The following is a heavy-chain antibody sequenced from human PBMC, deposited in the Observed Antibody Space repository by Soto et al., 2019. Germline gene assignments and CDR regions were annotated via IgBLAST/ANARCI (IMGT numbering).Heavy chain of an antibody. Sequence: QVQLVESGGGVVQPGRSLRLSCAASGFTFSSYGMHWVRQAPGKGLEWVAVISYDGSNKYYADSVKGRFTISRDNSKNTLYLQMNSLRAEYTAVYYCAKGPFMVRGVRSGMDVWGQGTTVTVSS. J-gene: IGHJ6*02. V-gene: IGHV3-30*18. CDR1: GFTFSSYG. CDR3: AKGPFMVRGVRSGMDV. CDR2: ISYDGSNK. D-gene: IGHD3-10*01.